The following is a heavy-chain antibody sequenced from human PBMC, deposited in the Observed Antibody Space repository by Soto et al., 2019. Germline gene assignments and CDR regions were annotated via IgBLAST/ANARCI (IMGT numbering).Heavy chain of an antibody. D-gene: IGHD6-13*01. Sequence: SGGSLRLSCAASGFTFSSYAMSWVRQAPWKGLEWVSAISGSGGSTYYADSVKGRFTISRDNSKNTLYLQMNSLRAEGTAVYYCAKFPSLSSSYYYHMDVWGKGTTVTVSS. V-gene: IGHV3-23*01. CDR3: AKFPSLSSSYYYHMDV. J-gene: IGHJ6*03. CDR2: ISGSGGST. CDR1: GFTFSSYA.